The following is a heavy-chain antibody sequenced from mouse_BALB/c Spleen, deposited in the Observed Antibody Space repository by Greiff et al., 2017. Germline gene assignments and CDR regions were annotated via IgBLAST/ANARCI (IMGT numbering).Heavy chain of an antibody. J-gene: IGHJ4*01. Sequence: QVQLQQSGAELVRPGVSVKISCKGSGYTFTDYAMHWVKQSHAKSLEWIGVISTYYGAASYNQKFKGKATMTVDKSSSTSYMELARLTSEDSAIYYCARGYYDGSSYDYAMDYWGQGTSVTVAS. CDR1: GYTFTDYA. V-gene: IGHV1S137*01. CDR3: ARGYYDGSSYDYAMDY. CDR2: ISTYYGAA. D-gene: IGHD1-1*01.